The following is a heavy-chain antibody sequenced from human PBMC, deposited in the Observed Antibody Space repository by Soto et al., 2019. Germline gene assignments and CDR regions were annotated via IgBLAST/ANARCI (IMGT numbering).Heavy chain of an antibody. D-gene: IGHD3-10*01. CDR3: APYGSGTYKPTTFDY. V-gene: IGHV4-31*03. J-gene: IGHJ4*02. Sequence: QVQLQESGPGLVKPSQTLSLTCTVSGGSISSGGYYWSWIRQHPGKGLEWIGYIYYSGSTYYNPSLESRVTISVDTSKNPFSLKLSSVTAADTAVYYCAPYGSGTYKPTTFDYWGQGTLVTVSS. CDR1: GGSISSGGYY. CDR2: IYYSGST.